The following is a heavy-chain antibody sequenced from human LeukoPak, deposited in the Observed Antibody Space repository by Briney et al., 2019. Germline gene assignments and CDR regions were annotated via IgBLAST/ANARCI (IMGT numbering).Heavy chain of an antibody. CDR1: GFTVSSYA. Sequence: GGSLRLSCAAAGFTVSSYAMSGVRQAPGKGLEWVSAISGSGGSTYYADSVKGRFTISRDNSKNTLYLQMNSLRAEDTAVYYCAKELAVAAWFDPWGQGTLVTVSS. CDR3: AKELAVAAWFDP. D-gene: IGHD6-19*01. V-gene: IGHV3-23*01. CDR2: ISGSGGST. J-gene: IGHJ5*02.